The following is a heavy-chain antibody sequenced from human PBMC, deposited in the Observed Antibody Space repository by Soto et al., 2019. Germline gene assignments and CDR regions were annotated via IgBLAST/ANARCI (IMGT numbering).Heavy chain of an antibody. CDR2: INPSGGST. J-gene: IGHJ3*02. CDR1: GYTFTSYY. V-gene: IGHV1-46*01. D-gene: IGHD6-13*01. Sequence: GASVKVSCKASGYTFTSYYMHWVRQAPGQGLEWMGIINPSGGSTSYAQKFQGRVTMTRDTSTSTVYMELSSLRSEDTAVYYCARGIAAGTKSAAFDIWAQGTMVTVSS. CDR3: ARGIAAGTKSAAFDI.